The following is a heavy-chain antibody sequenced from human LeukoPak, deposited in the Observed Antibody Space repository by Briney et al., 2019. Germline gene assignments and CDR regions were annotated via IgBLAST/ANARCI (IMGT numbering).Heavy chain of an antibody. J-gene: IGHJ6*02. CDR2: ISGSGGST. CDR1: GFTFSSYA. V-gene: IGHV3-23*01. D-gene: IGHD3-10*01. CDR3: AKGVSGPYYYYGMDV. Sequence: GGSLRLSCAASGFTFSSYAMSWVRQAPGKGLEWVSAISGSGGSTYYADSVKGRFTIPRDNSKNTLYLQMNSLRAEDTAVYYCAKGVSGPYYYYGMDVWGQGTTVTVSS.